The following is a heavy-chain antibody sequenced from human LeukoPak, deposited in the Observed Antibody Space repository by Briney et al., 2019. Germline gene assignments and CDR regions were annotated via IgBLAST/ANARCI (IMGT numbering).Heavy chain of an antibody. V-gene: IGHV3-23*01. J-gene: IGHJ4*02. D-gene: IGHD5-24*01. CDR3: AKDRVSGDGYNSLDY. CDR1: GFSFNSYA. CDR2: ITGPADVT. Sequence: GGSLRLSCAASGFSFNSYAMNWVRQVPGKGLEWVSDITGPADVTAYADSVKGRFTISRDNSKNTVFLQMDSLRAEDTAVYYCAKDRVSGDGYNSLDYWGQGTLVTVSS.